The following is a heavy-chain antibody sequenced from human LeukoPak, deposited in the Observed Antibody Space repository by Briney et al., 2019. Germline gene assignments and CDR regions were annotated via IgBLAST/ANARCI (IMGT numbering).Heavy chain of an antibody. CDR1: GGSSSGYY. CDR2: INHSGST. Sequence: SETPSLTCAVYGGSSSGYYWSWIRQPPGKGLEWIGEINHSGSTNYNPSLKSRVTISVDTSKNQFSLKLSSVTAADTAVYYCARGHSYRRIVVVITNYYFDYWGQGILVTVSS. D-gene: IGHD3-22*01. J-gene: IGHJ4*02. CDR3: ARGHSYRRIVVVITNYYFDY. V-gene: IGHV4-34*01.